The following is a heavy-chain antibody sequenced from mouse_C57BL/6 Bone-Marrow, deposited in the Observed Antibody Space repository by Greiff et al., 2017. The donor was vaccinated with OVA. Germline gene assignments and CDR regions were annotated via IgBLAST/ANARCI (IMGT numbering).Heavy chain of an antibody. V-gene: IGHV1-82*01. CDR3: ARNNYGSSLFDY. J-gene: IGHJ2*01. CDR2: IYPGDGDT. CDR1: GYAFSSSW. Sequence: VKVVESGPELVKPGASVKISCKASGYAFSSSWMNWVKQRPGKGLEWIGRIYPGDGDTNYNGKFKGKATLTADKSSSTAYMQLSSLTSEDSAVYFCARNNYGSSLFDYWGQGTTLTVSA. D-gene: IGHD1-1*01.